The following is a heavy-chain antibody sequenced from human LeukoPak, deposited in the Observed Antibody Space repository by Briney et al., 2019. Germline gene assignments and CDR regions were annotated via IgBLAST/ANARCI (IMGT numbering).Heavy chain of an antibody. CDR2: ISNTGSVI. D-gene: IGHD6-13*01. CDR1: GSTFSSHT. Sequence: GGSLRLSCAASGSTFSSHTMNWVRQAPGKGLEWISYISNTGSVIYYADSVKGRFTISRDNSKNTLYLQMNSLRAEDTAVYYCAKSGPGIAAAEFDYWGQGTLVTVSS. CDR3: AKSGPGIAAAEFDY. V-gene: IGHV3-48*01. J-gene: IGHJ4*02.